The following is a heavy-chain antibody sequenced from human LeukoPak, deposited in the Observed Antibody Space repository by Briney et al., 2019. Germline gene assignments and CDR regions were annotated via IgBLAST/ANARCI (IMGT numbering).Heavy chain of an antibody. J-gene: IGHJ4*02. CDR2: INPNSGGT. D-gene: IGHD1-7*01. Sequence: ASVKVSCKASGYTFTGYYMHWVRQAPGQGLEWMGWINPNSGGTNYAQNLQDRVTMTTNTSTRTAYMELRSLRSDDTAVYYCARVYTRAYQTSAQLHYSFDFWGQGTLVTVSS. CDR3: ARVYTRAYQTSAQLHYSFDF. CDR1: GYTFTGYY. V-gene: IGHV1-2*02.